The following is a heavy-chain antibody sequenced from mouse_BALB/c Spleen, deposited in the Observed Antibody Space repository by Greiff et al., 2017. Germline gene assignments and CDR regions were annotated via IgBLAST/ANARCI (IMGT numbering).Heavy chain of an antibody. CDR3: ARDRGNGNSYAMDY. V-gene: IGHV5-9-4*01. J-gene: IGHJ4*01. D-gene: IGHD2-1*01. CDR2: ISSGGSYT. CDR1: GFTFSSYA. Sequence: EVKVVESGGGLVKPGGSLKLSCAASGFTFSSYAMSWVRQSPEKRLEWVAEISSGGSYTYYPDTVTGRFTISRDNAKNTLYLEMSSLRSEDTAMYYCARDRGNGNSYAMDYWGQGTSVTVSS.